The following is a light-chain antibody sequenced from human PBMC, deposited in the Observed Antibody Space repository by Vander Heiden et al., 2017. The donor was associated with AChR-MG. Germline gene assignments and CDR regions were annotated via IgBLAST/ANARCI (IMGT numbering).Light chain of an antibody. CDR1: SSHIWAGYD. V-gene: IGLV1-40*01. CDR2: GNS. Sequence: SLRRLPPPGSGAPGDRGTLSLAGGSSHIWAGYDLPGSQQLPGPAPNLSICGNSNRPSGVPARFSGSKPATSASLAITGLQAGDEADYSCQSYDSTLSGSVFGGGTKLTVL. CDR3: QSYDSTLSGSV. J-gene: IGLJ3*02.